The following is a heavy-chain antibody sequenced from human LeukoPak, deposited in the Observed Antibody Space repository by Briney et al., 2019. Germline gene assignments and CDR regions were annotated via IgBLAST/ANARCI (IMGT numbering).Heavy chain of an antibody. D-gene: IGHD6-19*01. CDR2: INHSGST. V-gene: IGHV4-34*01. CDR1: GGSFSGYY. Sequence: SETLSLTCAVYGGSFSGYYWSWIRQPPGKGLEWIGEINHSGSTNYNPSLKSRVTISVDTSKNQFSLKLSSVTAADTAVYYCARGRYSSGRLRLFDYWGQGTLVTVSS. CDR3: ARGRYSSGRLRLFDY. J-gene: IGHJ4*02.